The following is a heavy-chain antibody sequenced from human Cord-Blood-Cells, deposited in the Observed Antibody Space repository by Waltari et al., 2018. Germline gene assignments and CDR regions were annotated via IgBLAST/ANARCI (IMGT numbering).Heavy chain of an antibody. V-gene: IGHV4-34*01. CDR1: GGSFSGYY. D-gene: IGHD6-13*01. CDR2: INHSGST. Sequence: QVQLQPWGAGLLKPSETLSLTCAVYGGSFSGYYWSWIRPPPGKGLEWIGEINHSGSTNYNPSLKSRVTISVDTSKNQFSLKLSSVTAADTAVYYCARGSIAAAGIGAFDIWGQGTMVTVSS. J-gene: IGHJ3*02. CDR3: ARGSIAAAGIGAFDI.